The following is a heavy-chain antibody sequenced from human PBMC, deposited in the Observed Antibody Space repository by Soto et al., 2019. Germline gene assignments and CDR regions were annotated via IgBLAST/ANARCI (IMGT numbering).Heavy chain of an antibody. D-gene: IGHD6-19*01. CDR3: ARHLWSSGYYLVFDS. V-gene: IGHV4-59*08. CDR1: GDSLGGYY. Sequence: QVQLRESGPGLVKPSETLSLTCTVSGDSLGGYYWSWIRQTPGKGLEWIGYTYFYDGTTKYNPSLKSRLSLSGDKSKRQFSLRLSSVTAADTAVYYCARHLWSSGYYLVFDSWGQGTLVTVSS. J-gene: IGHJ4*02. CDR2: TYFYDGTT.